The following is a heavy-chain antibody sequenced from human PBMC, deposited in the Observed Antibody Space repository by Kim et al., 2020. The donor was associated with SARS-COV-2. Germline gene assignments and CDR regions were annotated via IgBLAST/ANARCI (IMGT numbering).Heavy chain of an antibody. J-gene: IGHJ6*02. CDR3: AKDSGPYDFWSGYSYYYYGMDV. Sequence: GGSLRLSCAASGFTFDDYTMHWVRQAPGKGLEWVSLISWDGGSTYYADSVKGRFTISRDNSKNSLYLQMNSLRTEDTALYYCAKDSGPYDFWSGYSYYYYGMDVWGQGTTVTVSS. CDR1: GFTFDDYT. D-gene: IGHD3-3*01. V-gene: IGHV3-43*01. CDR2: ISWDGGST.